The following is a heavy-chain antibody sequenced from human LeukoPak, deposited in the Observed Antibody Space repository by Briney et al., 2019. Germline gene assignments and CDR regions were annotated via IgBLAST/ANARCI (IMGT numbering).Heavy chain of an antibody. D-gene: IGHD6-13*01. CDR3: GGIATAGTVDF. CDR1: GASVTAYH. J-gene: IGHJ4*02. Sequence: NASETLSLTCSVCGASVTAYHWTWLRQPPGKGLQWIGYIDTSGTTNYIPSLKSRAFISVDTSKNHFSLRLTSVTAADTAGYYCGGIATAGTVDFWGRGALVTVSS. CDR2: IDTSGTT. V-gene: IGHV4-4*09.